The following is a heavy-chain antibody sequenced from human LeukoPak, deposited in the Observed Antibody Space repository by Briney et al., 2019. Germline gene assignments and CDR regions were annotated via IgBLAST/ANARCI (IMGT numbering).Heavy chain of an antibody. CDR1: GFSFTTYA. D-gene: IGHD6-13*01. Sequence: GGSLRLSCAASGFSFTTYAMSWVRQSPGKGLEWVSTFSGSGGRTFYADSVKGRFTISKDNTKKILYLQMSSLRAEDTAVYYCAKDLINRIEAVGPIDYWGQGTLVTVSS. V-gene: IGHV3-23*01. J-gene: IGHJ4*02. CDR3: AKDLINRIEAVGPIDY. CDR2: FSGSGGRT.